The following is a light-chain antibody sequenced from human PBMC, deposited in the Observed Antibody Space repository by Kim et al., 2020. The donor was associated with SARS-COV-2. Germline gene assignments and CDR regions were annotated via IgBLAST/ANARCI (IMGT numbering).Light chain of an antibody. V-gene: IGLV9-49*01. CDR1: SGYSNYK. CDR2: VGTGGIVG. J-gene: IGLJ3*02. CDR3: GADHGSGSNFVYV. Sequence: TCTLSSGYSNYKVDWYQQRPGKGPRFVMQVGTGGIVGSKGDGIPDRFSVLGSGLNRYLTIKNIQEEDESDYHCGADHGSGSNFVYVFGGGTQLTVL.